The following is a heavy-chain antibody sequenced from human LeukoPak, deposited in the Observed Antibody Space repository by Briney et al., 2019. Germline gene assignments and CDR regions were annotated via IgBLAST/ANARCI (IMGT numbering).Heavy chain of an antibody. J-gene: IGHJ4*02. V-gene: IGHV3-66*01. CDR1: GSTVNSNY. CDR3: ARDGSGRVPEMSAPDY. Sequence: PGGSLRLSCEVSGSTVNSNYMSWVRQVPGKGLEWVSIIYSGGITYYADSVKGRFTISRDSSKNTVDLQMNSLRVEDTAVYYCARDGSGRVPEMSAPDYWGQGTLVTVSS. CDR2: IYSGGIT. D-gene: IGHD3-10*01.